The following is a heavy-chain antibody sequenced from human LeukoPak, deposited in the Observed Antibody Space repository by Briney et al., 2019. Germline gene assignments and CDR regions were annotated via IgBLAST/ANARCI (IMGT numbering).Heavy chain of an antibody. CDR1: GFKLSSYM. CDR3: VRGSLASGVVVYYYYYLDV. Sequence: GGSLRLSCAASGFKLSSYMLNWVRQAPGMGLEWLSYISASRDITYYADSVKGRFTISRDNAKNSLYLQMNSLRAEDTAVYYCVRGSLASGVVVYYYYYLDVWGKGTTVTVSS. CDR2: ISASRDIT. D-gene: IGHD3-3*01. J-gene: IGHJ6*03. V-gene: IGHV3-48*01.